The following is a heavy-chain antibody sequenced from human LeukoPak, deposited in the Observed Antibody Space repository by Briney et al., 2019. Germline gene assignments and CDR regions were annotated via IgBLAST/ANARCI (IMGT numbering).Heavy chain of an antibody. V-gene: IGHV4-59*01. CDR3: AKGYSSGWYAFDI. CDR1: GGSISSYY. CDR2: IYYSGST. Sequence: LETLSLTCTVSGGSISSYYWSWIRQTPGKGLEWIGYIYYSGSTSYNPSLKSRVTISVDTSKNQFSLKLTSATAADTAVYYCAKGYSSGWYAFDIWGQGTMVTVSS. J-gene: IGHJ3*02. D-gene: IGHD6-19*01.